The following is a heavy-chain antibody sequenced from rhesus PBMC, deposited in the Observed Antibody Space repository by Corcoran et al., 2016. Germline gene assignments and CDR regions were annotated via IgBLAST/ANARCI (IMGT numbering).Heavy chain of an antibody. Sequence: EVQLVQSGAEVKKPGASVKISCKASGYTFTDYYLHWVRQAPGKGLERMGRVDPEDGEAIHAQKLRDRVTITADTSTDTAYMELSSLRSEDTAVYYCATGRSWKLFDYWGQGVLVTVSS. J-gene: IGHJ4*01. CDR3: ATGRSWKLFDY. D-gene: IGHD6-25*01. V-gene: IGHV1-111*02. CDR1: GYTFTDYY. CDR2: VDPEDGEA.